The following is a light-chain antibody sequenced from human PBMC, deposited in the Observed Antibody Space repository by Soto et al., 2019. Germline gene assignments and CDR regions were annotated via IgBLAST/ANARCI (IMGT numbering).Light chain of an antibody. J-gene: IGLJ2*01. CDR1: SNDVGGYNY. V-gene: IGLV2-14*01. CDR3: SSYTTTATVL. Sequence: QSMLTQPASVSGSPGQSITISCTGTSNDVGGYNYVSWYQQHPGKVPKLMIYEVSNRPSGVSNRFSGSKSGNTASLTISGLQAEDEADYYCSSYTTTATVLFGGGTKLTVL. CDR2: EVS.